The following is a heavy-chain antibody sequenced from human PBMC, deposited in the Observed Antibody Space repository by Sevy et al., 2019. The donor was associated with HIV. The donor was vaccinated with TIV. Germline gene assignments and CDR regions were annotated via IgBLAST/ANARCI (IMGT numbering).Heavy chain of an antibody. V-gene: IGHV3-72*01. CDR2: SRNKANSYTT. CDR3: ARLLRYFDWLLFRRSRQSYYYYYMDV. Sequence: GGSLRLSCAASGFTFSDHYMDWVRQAPGKGLEWVGRSRNKANSYTTEYAASVKGRFTISRDDSNNLVFLQMNSLKTEDTAVYYCARLLRYFDWLLFRRSRQSYYYYYMDVWGKGTTVTVSS. D-gene: IGHD3-9*01. J-gene: IGHJ6*03. CDR1: GFTFSDHY.